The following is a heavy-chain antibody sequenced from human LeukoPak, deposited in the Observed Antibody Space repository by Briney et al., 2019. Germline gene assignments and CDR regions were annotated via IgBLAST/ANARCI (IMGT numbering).Heavy chain of an antibody. D-gene: IGHD6-19*01. V-gene: IGHV1-69*04. Sequence: GASVKVSCKASGGTFSSYAISWVRQAPGQGLEWMGRIIPILGIANYAQKFQGRVTITADKSTGTAYMELSGLRSEDTAVYYCARDAVSRYSSGWYNLGYWGQGTLVTVSS. CDR2: IIPILGIA. CDR1: GGTFSSYA. J-gene: IGHJ4*02. CDR3: ARDAVSRYSSGWYNLGY.